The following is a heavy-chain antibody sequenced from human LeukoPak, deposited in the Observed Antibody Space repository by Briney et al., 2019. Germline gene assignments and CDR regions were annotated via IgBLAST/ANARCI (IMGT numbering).Heavy chain of an antibody. V-gene: IGHV4-59*01. CDR3: ARDRIVVVPAVIGYYYGMDV. D-gene: IGHD2-2*01. CDR1: GGSISSYY. Sequence: SETLSLTCTVSGGSISSYYWSWIRQPPGKGLEWIGYIYYSGSTNYNPSLKSRVTISVDTSKNQFSLKLSSVTAADTAVYYCARDRIVVVPAVIGYYYGMDVWGQGTTATVSS. CDR2: IYYSGST. J-gene: IGHJ6*02.